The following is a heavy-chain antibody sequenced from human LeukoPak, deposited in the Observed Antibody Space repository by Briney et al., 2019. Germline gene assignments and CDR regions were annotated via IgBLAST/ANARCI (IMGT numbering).Heavy chain of an antibody. J-gene: IGHJ6*04. D-gene: IGHD6-13*01. Sequence: PGGFLRLSCAASGFTFTDYYMSWIRQAPGKGLEWVSYISSSSSSTNYADSVKGRFTISRDNTKNSLYLQMNSLRAEDTAVYYCARDLTASSWDYYYGMDVWGKGTTVTVSS. CDR3: ARDLTASSWDYYYGMDV. CDR2: ISSSSSST. V-gene: IGHV3-11*06. CDR1: GFTFTDYY.